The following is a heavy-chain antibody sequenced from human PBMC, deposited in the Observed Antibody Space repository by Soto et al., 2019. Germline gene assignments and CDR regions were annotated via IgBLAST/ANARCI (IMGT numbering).Heavy chain of an antibody. CDR2: ITSSSSYI. J-gene: IGHJ4*02. CDR3: VRARSTDSRPDY. D-gene: IGHD3-22*01. Sequence: VGSLRLSCAASGFTLSLYSMIWVRQAPGKGLEWVASITSSSSYIYYEDSLKGRFTISRDNAKNSLFLQLDSLRAEDTAVYFCVRARSTDSRPDYWGQGTLVTVSS. CDR1: GFTLSLYS. V-gene: IGHV3-21*01.